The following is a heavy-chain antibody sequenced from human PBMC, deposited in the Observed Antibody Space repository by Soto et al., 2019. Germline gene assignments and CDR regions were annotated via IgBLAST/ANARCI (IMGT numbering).Heavy chain of an antibody. CDR1: GFTFANAW. J-gene: IGHJ4*01. CDR2: VKSKSAGGTP. V-gene: IGHV3-15*07. D-gene: IGHD4-4*01. Sequence: EVQLVESGGGLAEPGGSLRLSCAASGFTFANAWINWVRQFPGKRLAWVGRVKSKSAGGTPDYAAAVKGRFVISRDASKNVVYLQMNSLKIEDSAFYYCTTDSYSTTITVRFDYWGHAAQVTVSS. CDR3: TTDSYSTTITVRFDY.